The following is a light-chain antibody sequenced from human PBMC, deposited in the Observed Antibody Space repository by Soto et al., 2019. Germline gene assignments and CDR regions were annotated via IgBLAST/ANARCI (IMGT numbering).Light chain of an antibody. V-gene: IGKV1-16*01. Sequence: DIQMTQSPSSLSASVGDTVTITCRASQGITKALAWFQRKPGKAPKSLIYEISNLQSGVPSRFSGSGSGTDFTLTISSLQPEDFATYYCQQYDDYPLTFGGGTKVEIK. CDR1: QGITKA. CDR3: QQYDDYPLT. CDR2: EIS. J-gene: IGKJ4*01.